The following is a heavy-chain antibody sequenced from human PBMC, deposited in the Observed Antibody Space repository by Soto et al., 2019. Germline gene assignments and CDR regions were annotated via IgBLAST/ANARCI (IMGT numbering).Heavy chain of an antibody. J-gene: IGHJ4*02. D-gene: IGHD3-9*01. Sequence: QVQLVQSGAEVKKPGSSVKVSCKASGGTFSSYAISWVRQAPGQGLEWMGGIIPIFGTANYAQKFQGRVTITESESTSTAYMERSSMRSEDTAVYYCAREGGRGFYDILTGYYFDYWGQGTLVTVSS. CDR1: GGTFSSYA. CDR3: AREGGRGFYDILTGYYFDY. V-gene: IGHV1-69*12. CDR2: IIPIFGTA.